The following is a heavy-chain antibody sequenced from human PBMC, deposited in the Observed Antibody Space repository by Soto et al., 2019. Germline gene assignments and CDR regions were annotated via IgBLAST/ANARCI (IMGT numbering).Heavy chain of an antibody. CDR3: AKSRGYSYGLGGENDY. V-gene: IGHV3-30*18. D-gene: IGHD5-18*01. CDR1: GFTFSSYG. CDR2: ISYDGSNK. Sequence: QVQLVESGGGVVQPGRSLRLSCAASGFTFSSYGMHWVRQAPGKGLEWVAVISYDGSNKYYADSVKGRFTISRDNSKNTLYLQMNSLRAEDTAVYYCAKSRGYSYGLGGENDYWGQGTLVTVSS. J-gene: IGHJ4*02.